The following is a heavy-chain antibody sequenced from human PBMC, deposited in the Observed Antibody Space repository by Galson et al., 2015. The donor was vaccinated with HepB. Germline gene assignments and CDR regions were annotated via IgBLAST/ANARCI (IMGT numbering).Heavy chain of an antibody. V-gene: IGHV4-39*01. Sequence: LSLTCTVSGVSISSSSYYWGWIRQPPGKGLEWVASIYYNGYTHYNPSLEGRVTISADTSKNQFSLRLSSVTAADTAVYYCVRHRNADYYYHMDVWGQGTTVTVSS. CDR1: GVSISSSSYY. J-gene: IGHJ6*02. CDR3: VRHRNADYYYHMDV. CDR2: IYYNGYT.